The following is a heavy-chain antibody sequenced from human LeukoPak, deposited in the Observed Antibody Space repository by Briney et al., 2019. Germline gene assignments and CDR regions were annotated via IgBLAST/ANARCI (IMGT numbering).Heavy chain of an antibody. D-gene: IGHD6-13*01. Sequence: SETLSLTCAVYGSSLNNHYWIWIRQPPGKGLEWIGEINHSGGTNYNRSLESRVTISVDTSKSQFFLKLSFVTAADTAVYFCARGPAAVHPWGQGTLVTVSS. J-gene: IGHJ5*02. V-gene: IGHV4-34*01. CDR3: ARGPAAVHP. CDR2: INHSGGT. CDR1: GSSLNNHY.